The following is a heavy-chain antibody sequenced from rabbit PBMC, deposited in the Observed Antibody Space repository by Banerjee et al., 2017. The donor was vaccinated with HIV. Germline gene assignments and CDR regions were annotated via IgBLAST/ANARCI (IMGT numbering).Heavy chain of an antibody. CDR3: ARYTYGYTGYTYAENL. Sequence: QSLEESGGDLVKPGASLTLTCTASGFSFSTSYYMCWVRQAPGKGLEWIACIYTGSSDSTYYASWAKGRFTISKTSSTTVTLQMTSLTAADTATYFCARYTYGYTGYTYAENLWGPGTLVTDS. V-gene: IGHV1S40*01. J-gene: IGHJ4*01. CDR2: IYTGSSDST. CDR1: GFSFSTSYY. D-gene: IGHD6-1*01.